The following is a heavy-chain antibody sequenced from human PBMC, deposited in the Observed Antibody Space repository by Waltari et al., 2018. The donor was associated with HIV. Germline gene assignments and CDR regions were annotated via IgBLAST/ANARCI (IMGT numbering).Heavy chain of an antibody. V-gene: IGHV4-61*08. J-gene: IGHJ6*03. CDR1: GGSVRSGGSF. D-gene: IGHD3-22*01. CDR2: IYYTGST. CDR3: ASAYDSSGYAYFYYYMDV. Sequence: QVQLQESGPGLVKPSETLSLTCTVSGGSVRSGGSFWGWIRQPPGKGLEWIGYIYYTGSTNYNSSLKSRVTISVDTSKNQFSLNLSSVTTADTAIYYCASAYDSSGYAYFYYYMDVWGKGTTVTVSS.